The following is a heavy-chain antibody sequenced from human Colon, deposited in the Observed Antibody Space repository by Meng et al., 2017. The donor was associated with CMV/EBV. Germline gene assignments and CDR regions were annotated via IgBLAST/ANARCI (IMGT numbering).Heavy chain of an antibody. CDR1: GFNFRTYA. J-gene: IGHJ4*02. Sequence: EVQLVRLGGSLVKPGGALTVSCAASGFNFRTYAMSWVRQAAGKGAVWIASISGNGGSSYYAESVKGRFTISRDNSKNTLFLQMNALRVDDTAVYYCAKDWGQWLNFFDSWGQGTLVTVSS. CDR2: ISGNGGSS. D-gene: IGHD3-16*01. CDR3: AKDWGQWLNFFDS. V-gene: IGHV3-23*04.